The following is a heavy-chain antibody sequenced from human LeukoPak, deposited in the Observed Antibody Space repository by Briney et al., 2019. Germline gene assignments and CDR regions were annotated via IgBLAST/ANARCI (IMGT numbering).Heavy chain of an antibody. D-gene: IGHD4-17*01. J-gene: IGHJ4*02. CDR3: ARHYPGGDYFIDY. CDR2: IYPDDSDT. CDR1: GYSFTSYW. Sequence: GESLKISCKGSGYSFTSYWIGWVRQMRGQGLEWVGIIYPDDSDTRYSPSFQDQVIISADKSISTAYLQWSSLKASDTAMYYCARHYPGGDYFIDYWGQGTLVTVSS. V-gene: IGHV5-51*01.